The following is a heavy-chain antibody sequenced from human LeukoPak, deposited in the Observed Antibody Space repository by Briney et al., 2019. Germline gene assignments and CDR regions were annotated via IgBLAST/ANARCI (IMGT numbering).Heavy chain of an antibody. CDR1: GYTFPSHG. Sequence: ASVKVSCKASGYTFPSHGISWVRQAPGQGLEWLGWISGHTGKTNYGQKFQGRVTMTTDTSTGTAYMELRSLRSDDTAVYYCARSPGVSRFIWYFDLWGRGTLVTVSS. D-gene: IGHD7-27*01. CDR2: ISGHTGKT. CDR3: ARSPGVSRFIWYFDL. V-gene: IGHV1-18*01. J-gene: IGHJ2*01.